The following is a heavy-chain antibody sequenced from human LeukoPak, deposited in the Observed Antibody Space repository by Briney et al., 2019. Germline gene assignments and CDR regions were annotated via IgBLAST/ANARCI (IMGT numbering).Heavy chain of an antibody. V-gene: IGHV4-34*01. CDR1: GGSYSGYY. CDR2: INHSGST. CDR3: ARGRITMVRGVIQSIYFDY. Sequence: PSETLSLTCAVYGGSYSGYYWSWIRQPPGKGLEWIGEINHSGSTNYNPSLKSRVTISVDTSKNQFSLKLSSVTAADTDVYYCARGRITMVRGVIQSIYFDYWGQGTLVTVSS. D-gene: IGHD3-10*01. J-gene: IGHJ4*02.